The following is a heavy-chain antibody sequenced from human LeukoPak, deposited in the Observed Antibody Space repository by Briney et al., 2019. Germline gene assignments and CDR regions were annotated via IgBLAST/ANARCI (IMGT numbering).Heavy chain of an antibody. CDR2: IYYSGST. CDR1: GGSISSSSYY. CDR3: ARPRGTTREGAFDI. J-gene: IGHJ3*02. D-gene: IGHD1-1*01. Sequence: NPSETLSLTCTVSGGSISSSSYYWGWIRQPPGKGLEWIGSIYYSGSTYYNPSLKSRVTISVDTSENQFSLKLSSVTAADTAVYYCARPRGTTREGAFDIWGQGTMVTVSS. V-gene: IGHV4-39*07.